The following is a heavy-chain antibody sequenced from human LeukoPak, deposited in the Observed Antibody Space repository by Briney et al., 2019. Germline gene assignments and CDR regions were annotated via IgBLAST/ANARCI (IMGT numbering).Heavy chain of an antibody. CDR3: ATGKVVHETYYYDSSGYYHDY. CDR1: RGTFSSYA. Sequence: ASVKVSCKASRGTFSSYAISWVRQAPGQGLEWMGGIIPIFGTANYAQKFQGRVTITTDESTSTAYMELSSLRSGDTAVYYCATGKVVHETYYYDSSGYYHDYWGQGTLVTVSS. J-gene: IGHJ4*02. V-gene: IGHV1-69*05. D-gene: IGHD3-22*01. CDR2: IIPIFGTA.